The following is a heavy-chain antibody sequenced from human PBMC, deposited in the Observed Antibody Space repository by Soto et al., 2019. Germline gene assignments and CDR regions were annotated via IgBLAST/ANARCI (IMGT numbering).Heavy chain of an antibody. CDR2: INPNSGGT. Sequence: SVKVSCTASGYTFTGCYMHWVRQAPGQGHEWMGWINPNSGGTNYAQKFQGRVTMTRDTSISTAYMELSRLRSDDTAVYYCPRAPHGRAAAEYYYYYGLGRWGLGPTVTVS. V-gene: IGHV1-2*02. CDR1: GYTFTGCY. CDR3: PRAPHGRAAAEYYYYYGLGR. D-gene: IGHD6-13*01. J-gene: IGHJ6*02.